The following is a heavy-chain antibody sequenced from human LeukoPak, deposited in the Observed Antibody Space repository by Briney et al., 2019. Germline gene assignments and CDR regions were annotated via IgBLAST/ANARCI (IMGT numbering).Heavy chain of an antibody. CDR3: ATIRGVIGYMDV. CDR2: ISSSGDFI. CDR1: GFTFSTYA. J-gene: IGHJ6*03. V-gene: IGHV3-21*01. Sequence: PGGSLRLSCATSGFTFSTYAMNWVRQPPGKGLEWVSSISSSGDFIYYADSLKGRFTISRDNAKNSLYLQINSLRAEDTAVYYCATIRGVIGYMDVWGKGTTVTVSS. D-gene: IGHD3-3*01.